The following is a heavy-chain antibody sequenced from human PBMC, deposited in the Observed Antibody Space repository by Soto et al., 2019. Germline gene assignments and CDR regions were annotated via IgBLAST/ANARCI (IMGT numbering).Heavy chain of an antibody. CDR3: ARARGGYCSSTSCRNDYYYYYYMDV. J-gene: IGHJ6*03. Sequence: EVQLVESGGGLVKPGGSLRLSCAASGFTFSSYSMNWVRQAPGKGLEWVSSISSSSSYIYYPDSVKGRFTISRDNAKNSLYLQMNSLRAEDTAVYYCARARGGYCSSTSCRNDYYYYYYMDVWGKGTTVTVSS. V-gene: IGHV3-21*01. CDR1: GFTFSSYS. D-gene: IGHD2-2*01. CDR2: ISSSSSYI.